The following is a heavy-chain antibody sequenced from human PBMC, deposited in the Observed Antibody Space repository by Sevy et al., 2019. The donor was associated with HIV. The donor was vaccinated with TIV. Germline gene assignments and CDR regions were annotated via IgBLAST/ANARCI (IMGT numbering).Heavy chain of an antibody. V-gene: IGHV1-69*13. J-gene: IGHJ4*02. CDR1: GGTFSSYA. CDR3: ATKAVSIAVAELDY. CDR2: IIPIFGTA. Sequence: APVKVSCKASGGTFSSYAISWVRQAPGQGLEWMGGIIPIFGTANYAQKFQGRVTITADESTSTAYMELSSLRSEDTAVYYCATKAVSIAVAELDYWGQGTLVTVSS. D-gene: IGHD6-19*01.